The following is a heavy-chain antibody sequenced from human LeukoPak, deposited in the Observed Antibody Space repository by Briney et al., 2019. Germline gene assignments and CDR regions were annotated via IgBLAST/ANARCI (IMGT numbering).Heavy chain of an antibody. V-gene: IGHV4-38-2*01. Sequence: SETLSLTCAVSGYSISSGYYWGWIRQPPGKGLEWIGNIYHSGSTYYNPSLRSRVTISVDTSKNQFPLKLSSVTAADTAVYYCARAGIGIRYYMDVWGKGTTVTVSS. J-gene: IGHJ6*03. CDR3: ARAGIGIRYYMDV. CDR1: GYSISSGYY. CDR2: IYHSGST. D-gene: IGHD3-10*01.